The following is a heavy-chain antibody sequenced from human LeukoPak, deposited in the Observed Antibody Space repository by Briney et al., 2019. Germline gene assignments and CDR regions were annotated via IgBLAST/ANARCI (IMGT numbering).Heavy chain of an antibody. D-gene: IGHD3-22*01. J-gene: IGHJ4*02. CDR1: GGSISSYY. V-gene: IGHV4-59*01. CDR3: ARLRALSYYDSSGDLYYFEY. CDR2: IYYSGIT. Sequence: PSQTLSLTCTVSGGSISSYYWSWLRQPPGKGLEGIGFIYYSGITDYNPSLKSRVTLSVDTSKNQFSLKLTSVTAADTAVYYCARLRALSYYDSSGDLYYFEYWGQGTLVTVSS.